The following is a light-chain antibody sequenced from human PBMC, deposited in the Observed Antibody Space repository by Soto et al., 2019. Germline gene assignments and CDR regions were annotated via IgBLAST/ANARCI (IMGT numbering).Light chain of an antibody. V-gene: IGLV2-14*02. Sequence: QSALTQPASVSGSPGQSITISCTGTSSDVGSYNLVSWYQQHPGKAPKLMIYEGSKRPSGVSNRFSGSKSGTRAALAISGLRSEDEGDYYCAAWDDSLSGPVFGGGTKLTVL. CDR1: SSDVGSYNL. CDR3: AAWDDSLSGPV. CDR2: EGS. J-gene: IGLJ3*02.